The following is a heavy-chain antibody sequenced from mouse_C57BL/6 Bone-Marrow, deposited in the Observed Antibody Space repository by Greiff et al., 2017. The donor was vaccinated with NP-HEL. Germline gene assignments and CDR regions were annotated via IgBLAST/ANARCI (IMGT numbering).Heavy chain of an antibody. CDR2: IDPETDGT. J-gene: IGHJ2*01. CDR1: GYTFTDYE. D-gene: IGHD2-4*01. V-gene: IGHV1-15*01. Sequence: VQLQQSGAELVRPGASVTLSCKASGYTFTDYEMHWVKQTPVHGLEWIGAIDPETDGTAYNQKFKGKAILTADKSSSTAYMELRSLTSEDSAVYYCTRSRDYDYPYFDYWGQGTTLTVSS. CDR3: TRSRDYDYPYFDY.